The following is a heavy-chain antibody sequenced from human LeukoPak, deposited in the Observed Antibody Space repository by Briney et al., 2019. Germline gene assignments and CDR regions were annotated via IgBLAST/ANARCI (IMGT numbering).Heavy chain of an antibody. J-gene: IGHJ6*03. D-gene: IGHD3-10*01. V-gene: IGHV3-38-3*01. Sequence: GGSLRLSCAASGFTVSSNEMSWVRQAPGKGLEWVSSISGGSTYYADSRKGRFTISRDDSKNTAYLQMNSLKTEDTAVYYCARDGGYGSGSIYYYYYMDVWGKGTTVTVSS. CDR2: ISGGST. CDR1: GFTVSSNE. CDR3: ARDGGYGSGSIYYYYYMDV.